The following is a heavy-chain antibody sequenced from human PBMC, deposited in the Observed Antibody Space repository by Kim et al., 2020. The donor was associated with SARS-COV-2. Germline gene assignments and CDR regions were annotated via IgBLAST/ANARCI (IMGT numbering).Heavy chain of an antibody. Sequence: SVKVSCKASGGTFSSYAISWVRQAPGQGLEWMGRIIPILGIANYAQKFQGRVTITADKSTSTAYMELSSLRSEDTAVYYCARAELTHYYDSSGYSAPHDYWGQGTLVTVSS. V-gene: IGHV1-69*04. CDR2: IIPILGIA. J-gene: IGHJ4*02. CDR1: GGTFSSYA. D-gene: IGHD3-22*01. CDR3: ARAELTHYYDSSGYSAPHDY.